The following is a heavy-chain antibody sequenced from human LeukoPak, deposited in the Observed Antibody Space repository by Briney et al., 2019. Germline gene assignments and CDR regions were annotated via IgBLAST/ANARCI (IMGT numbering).Heavy chain of an antibody. CDR2: INHSGST. CDR3: ARHDRGVAAAGASLDY. D-gene: IGHD6-13*01. CDR1: GGSFSGYY. Sequence: PSETLSLTCAVYGGSFSGYYWSWIRQPPGKGLEWIGEINHSGSTNYNPSLKSQVTISVDTSKNQFSLKLSSVTAADTAVYYCARHDRGVAAAGASLDYWGQGTLVTVSS. V-gene: IGHV4-34*01. J-gene: IGHJ4*02.